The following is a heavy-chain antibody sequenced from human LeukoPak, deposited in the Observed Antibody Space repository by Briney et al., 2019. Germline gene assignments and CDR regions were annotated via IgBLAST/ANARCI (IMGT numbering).Heavy chain of an antibody. CDR1: GFTFSSYA. Sequence: PGRSLRLSCAASGFTFSSYAMHWVRQAPGKGLEWVAVISYDGSNKYYADSVKGRFTISRDNSKNTLYLQMNSLRAEDTAVYYCARDRDYDSSGYYNFDYWGQGTLVTVSS. J-gene: IGHJ4*02. V-gene: IGHV3-30*01. CDR2: ISYDGSNK. CDR3: ARDRDYDSSGYYNFDY. D-gene: IGHD3-22*01.